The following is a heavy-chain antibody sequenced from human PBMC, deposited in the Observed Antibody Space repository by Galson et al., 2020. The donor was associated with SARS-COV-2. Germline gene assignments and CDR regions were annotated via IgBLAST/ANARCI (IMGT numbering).Heavy chain of an antibody. J-gene: IGHJ5*02. Sequence: HGESLKISCKGSGYSFTSYWISWVRQMPGKGLEWMGRIDPSDSYTNYSPSFHGHATISADKSISTAYLQWSSLKASDTAMYYCARAYSSSAFWPPNWFGPWGQGTLVSVSS. V-gene: IGHV5-10-1*01. CDR1: GYSFTSYW. CDR3: ARAYSSSAFWPPNWFGP. CDR2: IDPSDSYT. D-gene: IGHD6-6*01.